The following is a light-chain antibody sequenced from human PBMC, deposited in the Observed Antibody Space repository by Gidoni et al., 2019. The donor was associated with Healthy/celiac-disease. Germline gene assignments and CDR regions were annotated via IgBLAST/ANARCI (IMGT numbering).Light chain of an antibody. CDR2: DAS. CDR3: QQYNRYT. Sequence: DIQMTQSPSTLSASVGDRVTITCRASQSISSWLAWYQQKPGKAPKLLIYDASSLESGVPSRFSGSGSGTEFTLTISSLQPDDFATYYCQQYNRYTFXQXTKLEIK. CDR1: QSISSW. J-gene: IGKJ2*01. V-gene: IGKV1-5*01.